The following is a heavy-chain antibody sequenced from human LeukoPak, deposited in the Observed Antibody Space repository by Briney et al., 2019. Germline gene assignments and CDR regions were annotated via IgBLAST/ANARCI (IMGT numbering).Heavy chain of an antibody. D-gene: IGHD3-10*01. V-gene: IGHV1-2*02. Sequence: GASVKVSCKASGYTFTGYYMHWVRQAPGQGLEWMGWINPNSGGTNYAQKFQGRVTMTRDTSISTAYMELSRLRSDDTAVYYCATDPLRRSGSYYTIIHVWHYWGQGTLVTVSS. CDR3: ATDPLRRSGSYYTIIHVWHY. CDR2: INPNSGGT. J-gene: IGHJ4*02. CDR1: GYTFTGYY.